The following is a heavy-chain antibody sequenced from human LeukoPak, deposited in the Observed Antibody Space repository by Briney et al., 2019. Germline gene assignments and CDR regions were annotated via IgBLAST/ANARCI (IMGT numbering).Heavy chain of an antibody. CDR1: GFTFSSYT. CDR2: ISSSSKFI. Sequence: GGSLRLSCAASGFTFSSYTMNWVRQAPGKGLEWVSSISSSSKFIYYADSVKGRFTISRDNAKNSLFLQMNSLRAEDTAVYYCAREGAESSSWYLDYWGQGTLVTVSS. CDR3: AREGAESSSWYLDY. J-gene: IGHJ4*02. D-gene: IGHD6-13*01. V-gene: IGHV3-21*01.